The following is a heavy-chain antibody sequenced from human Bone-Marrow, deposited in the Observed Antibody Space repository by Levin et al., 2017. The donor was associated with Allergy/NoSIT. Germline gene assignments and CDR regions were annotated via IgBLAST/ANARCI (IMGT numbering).Heavy chain of an antibody. V-gene: IGHV3-15*07. Sequence: AGGSLRLSCAASGFTFSDAYMVWFRQAPGKGLEWFGRIKGKIDGETTANAAEATGGLNPSRADARDTVELKMNSLKTDDTGVYYCSTDGQSRITEFWSGYPRYGLDVWGQGTTVAVSS. D-gene: IGHD3-3*01. J-gene: IGHJ6*02. CDR1: GFTFSDAY. CDR2: IKGKIDGETT. CDR3: STDGQSRITEFWSGYPRYGLDV.